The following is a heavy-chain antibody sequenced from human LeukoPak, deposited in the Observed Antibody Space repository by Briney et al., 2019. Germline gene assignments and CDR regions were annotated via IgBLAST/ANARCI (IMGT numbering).Heavy chain of an antibody. V-gene: IGHV4-38-2*02. CDR2: IYHSGST. CDR3: ARVVAVAGIDY. Sequence: SETLSLTCTVSGYSISSGSYWGWIRQPPGKGLEWIASIYHSGSTYYNPSLKSRVTISVDTSKNQFSLKLSSVTAADTAVYYCARVVAVAGIDYWGQGTLVTVSS. J-gene: IGHJ4*02. CDR1: GYSISSGSY. D-gene: IGHD6-19*01.